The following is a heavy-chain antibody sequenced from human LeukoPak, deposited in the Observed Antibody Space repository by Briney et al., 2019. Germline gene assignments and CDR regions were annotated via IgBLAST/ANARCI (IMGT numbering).Heavy chain of an antibody. Sequence: TGGSLRLSCAASGFTFSSYATHWVRQAPGKGLEWVAVISYDGSNKYYADSVKGRFTISRDNSKNTLYLQMNSLRAEDTAVYYCARWLQTVTGFDYWGQGTLVTVSS. V-gene: IGHV3-30-3*01. D-gene: IGHD5-24*01. CDR2: ISYDGSNK. CDR3: ARWLQTVTGFDY. J-gene: IGHJ4*02. CDR1: GFTFSSYA.